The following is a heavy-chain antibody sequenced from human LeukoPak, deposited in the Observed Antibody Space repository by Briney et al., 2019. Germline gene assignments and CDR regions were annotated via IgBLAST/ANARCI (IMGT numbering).Heavy chain of an antibody. J-gene: IGHJ6*02. CDR3: ARDPLYSSSWYSGLPDV. CDR1: GGTFGSYA. V-gene: IGHV1-69*04. D-gene: IGHD6-13*01. Sequence: ASVKVSRKASGGTFGSYAISWVRQAPGQGLEWMGRIIPILGIANYAQKFQGRVTITADKSTSTAYMELSSLRSEDTAVYYCARDPLYSSSWYSGLPDVWGQGTTVTVSS. CDR2: IIPILGIA.